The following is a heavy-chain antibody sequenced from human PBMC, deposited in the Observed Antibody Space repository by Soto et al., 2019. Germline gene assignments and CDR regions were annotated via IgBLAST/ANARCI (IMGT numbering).Heavy chain of an antibody. V-gene: IGHV3-30*03. CDR1: GFIFSGYG. CDR2: ISYDGRRK. J-gene: IGHJ6*01. D-gene: IGHD3-9*01. Sequence: QVQLVESGGGVVQPGGSLRLSCSGSGFIFSGYGMHWVRQPPGKGLEWVAVISYDGRRKYYEDSVKGRFTVSRDNSQNTVYLEMNSLSVEDSAIYYCATDLLRDQLDWGMGVWGQGTTLTVSS. CDR3: ATDLLRDQLDWGMGV.